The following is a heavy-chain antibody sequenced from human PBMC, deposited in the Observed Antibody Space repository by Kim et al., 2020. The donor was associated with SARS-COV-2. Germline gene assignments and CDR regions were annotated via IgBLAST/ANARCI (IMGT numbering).Heavy chain of an antibody. V-gene: IGHV3-7*01. J-gene: IGHJ4*02. D-gene: IGHD6-13*01. Sequence: GGSLRLSCAASGFTFSSYWMSWVRQAPGKGLEWVANIKQDGSEKYYVDSVKGRFTISRDNAKNSLYLQMNSLRAEDTAVYYCARELQYVTYSSYFDYWGQGTLVTVSS. CDR2: IKQDGSEK. CDR1: GFTFSSYW. CDR3: ARELQYVTYSSYFDY.